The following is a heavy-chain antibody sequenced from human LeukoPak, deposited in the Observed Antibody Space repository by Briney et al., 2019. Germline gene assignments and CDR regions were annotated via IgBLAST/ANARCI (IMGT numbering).Heavy chain of an antibody. CDR1: GFSVSDY. Sequence: GGSLRLSCAVSGFSVSDYMTWVRQAPGTGLEWVSIIYTGGSTYYADSVKGRFTISRDTSKNTLYLQMNNLRVEDTAVYYCARARGGGTYPSFDSWGQGTLVTVSS. CDR3: ARARGGGTYPSFDS. V-gene: IGHV3-66*01. D-gene: IGHD3-16*01. J-gene: IGHJ4*02. CDR2: IYTGGST.